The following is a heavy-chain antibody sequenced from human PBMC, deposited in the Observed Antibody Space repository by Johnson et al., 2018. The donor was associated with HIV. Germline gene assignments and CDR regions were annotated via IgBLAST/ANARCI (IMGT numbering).Heavy chain of an antibody. Sequence: QMQLVESGGGLVKPGGSLRLSCAASGFTFSDYGMHWVRQAPGKGLEWVAFIRYDGSNKYYADSVKGRFTISRDNSKNTLYLQMNSLRAEDTAVYYCAKVTIKGVHGFDVWGQGTMVTVSS. CDR2: IRYDGSNK. V-gene: IGHV3-30*02. J-gene: IGHJ3*01. D-gene: IGHD2-21*02. CDR1: GFTFSDYG. CDR3: AKVTIKGVHGFDV.